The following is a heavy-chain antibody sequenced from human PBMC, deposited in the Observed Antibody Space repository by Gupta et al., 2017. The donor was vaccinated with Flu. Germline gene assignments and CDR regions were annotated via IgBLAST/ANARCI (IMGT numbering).Heavy chain of an antibody. V-gene: IGHV3-23*01. J-gene: IGHJ4*02. CDR3: AKPQNRGNYFDY. CDR2: ISSSGGST. D-gene: IGHD3-10*01. Sequence: EVQLLESGGGLIQPGGSLRLSCATSGFSFSSYAMSWVRQAPGKGLEWISAISSSGGSTYYADSVEGRFTISRDNSKNTLFLQMNSLRAEDTAIYYCAKPQNRGNYFDYWGQGTLVTVSS. CDR1: GFSFSSYA.